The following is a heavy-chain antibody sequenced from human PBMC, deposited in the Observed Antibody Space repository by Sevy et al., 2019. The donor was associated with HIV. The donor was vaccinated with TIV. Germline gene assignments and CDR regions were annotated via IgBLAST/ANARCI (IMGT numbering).Heavy chain of an antibody. Sequence: SETLSLTCTVSGGSISSYYWSWIRQPPGKGLERIGYIYYSGSTNYNPSLKSRVTISVDTSKNQFSLKLSSVTAADTAVYYCARGRQQLAHYYYYYMDVWGKGTTVTVSS. J-gene: IGHJ6*03. CDR1: GGSISSYY. D-gene: IGHD6-13*01. CDR2: IYYSGST. CDR3: ARGRQQLAHYYYYYMDV. V-gene: IGHV4-59*01.